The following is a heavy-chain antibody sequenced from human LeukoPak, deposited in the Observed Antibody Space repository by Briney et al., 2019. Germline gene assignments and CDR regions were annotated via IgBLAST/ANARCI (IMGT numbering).Heavy chain of an antibody. CDR2: IRGSGGST. Sequence: GGSLRLSCAASGFTFSSDAMSWVRQAPGKGLEWVSAIRGSGGSTYYADSVKGRFTISRDDSKSTLYLQMNSLRAEDTAVYHCVTFYYDSSGSYVHYWGQGTLVTVSS. CDR1: GFTFSSDA. J-gene: IGHJ4*02. D-gene: IGHD3-22*01. V-gene: IGHV3-23*01. CDR3: VTFYYDSSGSYVHY.